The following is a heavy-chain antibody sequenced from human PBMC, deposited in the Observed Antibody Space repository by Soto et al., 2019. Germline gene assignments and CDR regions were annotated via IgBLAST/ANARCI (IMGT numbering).Heavy chain of an antibody. CDR1: GYTFTSYG. D-gene: IGHD6-25*01. V-gene: IGHV1-18*01. Sequence: QVQLVQSGGEVKKPGASVKLSCTASGYTFTSYGISWVRQAPGQGLEWMGWISAYNGKTNYAKNVQGRVTMTTDTATRQAYMDLRSLRSDDTAVYYCARGGDVNYYHGMDVWGQGTTVTVSS. CDR2: ISAYNGKT. CDR3: ARGGDVNYYHGMDV. J-gene: IGHJ6*02.